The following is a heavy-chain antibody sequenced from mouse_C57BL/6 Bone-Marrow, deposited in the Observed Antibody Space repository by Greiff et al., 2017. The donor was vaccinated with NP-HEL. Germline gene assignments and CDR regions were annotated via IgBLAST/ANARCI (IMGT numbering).Heavy chain of an antibody. CDR3: ASPIYYGNYDYYAMGY. Sequence: QVQLQQSGAELARPGASVKLSCKASGYTFTSYGISWVKQRTGQGLEWIGEIYPRSGNTYYNEKFKGKATLTADKSSSTAYMELRSLTSEDSAVYVCASPIYYGNYDYYAMGYWGQGTSVTVSS. D-gene: IGHD2-1*01. J-gene: IGHJ4*01. CDR2: IYPRSGNT. CDR1: GYTFTSYG. V-gene: IGHV1-81*01.